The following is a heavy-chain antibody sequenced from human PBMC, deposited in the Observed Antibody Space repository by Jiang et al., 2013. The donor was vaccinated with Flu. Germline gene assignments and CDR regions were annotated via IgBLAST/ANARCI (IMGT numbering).Heavy chain of an antibody. V-gene: IGHV3-23*01. CDR1: GFTFNSYA. D-gene: IGHD2-2*01. J-gene: IGHJ6*02. Sequence: SGGGLVQPGGSLRLSCAASGFTFNSYAMSWVRQAPGKGLEWVSAISGSGGSTYYADSVKGRFTISRDNSKNTLYLQMNSLRAGDTAVYYCAKYVVPAAYYYYYGMDVWGQGTTVTVSS. CDR3: AKYVVPAAYYYYYGMDV. CDR2: ISGSGGST.